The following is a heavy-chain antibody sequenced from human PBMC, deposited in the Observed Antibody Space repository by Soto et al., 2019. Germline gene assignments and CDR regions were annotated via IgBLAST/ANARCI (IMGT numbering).Heavy chain of an antibody. Sequence: GASVKVSCKASGYTFTSYGISWVRQAPGQGLEWMGWISAYNGNTNYSQKLQGRVTITTDTSTSTAYMELRSLRSDDTAVYYCARERAFPATRTDAFDIWGQGTMVTVSS. J-gene: IGHJ3*02. V-gene: IGHV1-18*04. CDR1: GYTFTSYG. CDR2: ISAYNGNT. D-gene: IGHD3-10*01. CDR3: ARERAFPATRTDAFDI.